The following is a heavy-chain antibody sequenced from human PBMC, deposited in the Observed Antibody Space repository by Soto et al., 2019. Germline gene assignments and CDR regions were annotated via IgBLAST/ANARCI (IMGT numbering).Heavy chain of an antibody. D-gene: IGHD3-9*01. J-gene: IGHJ6*02. CDR1: GYSFTSYW. CDR3: ARSGFDWLLSVHYGMDV. Sequence: PXEFMKIGFKGSGYSFTSYWIGWVRQMPGKGLEWMGIIYPGDSDTRYSPSFQGQVTISADKSISTAYLQWSSLKASDTAMYYCARSGFDWLLSVHYGMDVWGQGTTVTVSS. V-gene: IGHV5-51*01. CDR2: IYPGDSDT.